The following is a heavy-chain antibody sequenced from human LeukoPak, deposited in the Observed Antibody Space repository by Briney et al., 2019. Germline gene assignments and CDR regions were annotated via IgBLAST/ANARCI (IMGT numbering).Heavy chain of an antibody. V-gene: IGHV4-59*01. J-gene: IGHJ6*03. D-gene: IGHD4-17*01. CDR2: IYYSGST. CDR3: AGLNTDYGDGYHYYLDV. Sequence: SETLSLTCVVSGDSISDYYWTWIRQPPGKGLEWLGYIYYSGSTSYNPSLESRITMSVDTSKNQFSLKLTSVTAADTADYYFAGLNTDYGDGYHYYLDVWGKRGTVTVPS. CDR1: GDSISDYY.